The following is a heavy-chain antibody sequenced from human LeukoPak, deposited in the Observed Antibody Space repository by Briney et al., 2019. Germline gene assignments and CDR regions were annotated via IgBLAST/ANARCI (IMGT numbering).Heavy chain of an antibody. CDR2: IVRGGST. D-gene: IGHD3-3*01. Sequence: GGSLRLSCAASGFTFSAYAMSWVRQAPGKGLEWVSAIVRGGSTYYADSVKGRFTISRDNSKNTLYLQVNSLTAEDTAVYYCAKNFWSDKYFYYMDVWGKGTTVTVSS. CDR1: GFTFSAYA. J-gene: IGHJ6*03. CDR3: AKNFWSDKYFYYMDV. V-gene: IGHV3-23*01.